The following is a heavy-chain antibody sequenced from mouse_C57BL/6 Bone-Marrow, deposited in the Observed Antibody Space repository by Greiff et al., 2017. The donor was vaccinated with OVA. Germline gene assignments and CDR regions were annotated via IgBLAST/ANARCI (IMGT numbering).Heavy chain of an antibody. Sequence: LVESGDGLVKPGGSLKLSCAASGFTFSSYAMSWVRQTPEKRLEWVAYISSGGDYIYYADIVKGRFTISRDNARNTLYLQMSSLKSEDTAMYYCTRLLDAMDYWGQGTSVTVSS. J-gene: IGHJ4*01. D-gene: IGHD2-1*01. CDR3: TRLLDAMDY. CDR1: GFTFSSYA. CDR2: ISSGGDYI. V-gene: IGHV5-9-1*02.